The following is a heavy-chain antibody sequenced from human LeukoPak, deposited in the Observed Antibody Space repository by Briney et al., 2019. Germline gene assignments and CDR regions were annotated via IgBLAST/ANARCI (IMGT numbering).Heavy chain of an antibody. D-gene: IGHD2-21*02. CDR1: GFTFSSYG. Sequence: PGRSLRLPCAASGFTFSSYGMHWVRQAPGKGLEWVAIIWYDGTNKYYAASVKGRFTISRGNSKNTLYLQMNSLRAEDTAVYYCARDSCGGDCYPYTFDYWGQGTLVTVSS. CDR3: ARDSCGGDCYPYTFDY. J-gene: IGHJ4*02. CDR2: IWYDGTNK. V-gene: IGHV3-33*01.